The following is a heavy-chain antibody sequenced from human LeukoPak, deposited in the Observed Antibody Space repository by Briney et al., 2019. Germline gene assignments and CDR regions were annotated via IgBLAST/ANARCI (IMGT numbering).Heavy chain of an antibody. D-gene: IGHD1-14*01. Sequence: ASVKVSCKAPGFTFTRYDINWVRQASGQGLEWMGWMNPNNGNTGYAQKFQGRVTMTRDTYTGTAYMELRGLRPEDTAVYYCVRDAEGAGISVNFWFDPWGQGTLVTVSS. V-gene: IGHV1-8*01. CDR2: MNPNNGNT. J-gene: IGHJ5*02. CDR3: VRDAEGAGISVNFWFDP. CDR1: GFTFTRYD.